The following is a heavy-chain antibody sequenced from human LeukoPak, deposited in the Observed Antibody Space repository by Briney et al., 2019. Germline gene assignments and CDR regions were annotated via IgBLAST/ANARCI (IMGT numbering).Heavy chain of an antibody. Sequence: SETLSLTCTVSGGSISSSSYYWGWIRQPPGKGLEWIGSIYYSGSTYYNPSLKSRVTISVDTSKNQFSLKLSSVTAADTAVCYCARVLTRYSSSWPSFDYWGQGTLVTASS. D-gene: IGHD6-13*01. J-gene: IGHJ4*02. CDR2: IYYSGST. CDR1: GGSISSSSYY. V-gene: IGHV4-39*07. CDR3: ARVLTRYSSSWPSFDY.